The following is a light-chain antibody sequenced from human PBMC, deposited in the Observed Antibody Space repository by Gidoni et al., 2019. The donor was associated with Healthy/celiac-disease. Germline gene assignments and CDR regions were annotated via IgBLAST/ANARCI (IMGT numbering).Light chain of an antibody. J-gene: IGKJ2*02. CDR1: QRVLYSSNNKNY. CDR2: WAS. V-gene: IGKV4-1*01. CDR3: QQYYSTRGT. Sequence: DIVMTQSPDSLAVSLGERATINCKSSQRVLYSSNNKNYLAWYQQKPGQPPKLLIYWASTRESGVPDRFSGSGSWTDFTLTISSLQAEDVAVYYCQQYYSTRGTFGQGTKLEIK.